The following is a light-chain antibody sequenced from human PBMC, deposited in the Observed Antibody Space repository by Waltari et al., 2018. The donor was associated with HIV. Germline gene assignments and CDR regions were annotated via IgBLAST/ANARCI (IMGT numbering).Light chain of an antibody. V-gene: IGLV2-18*02. J-gene: IGLJ1*01. Sequence: QSALTQPPSVSGSPGQSVTTSCTGSTSDVGRHNRVSWYQQPPGTAPKLLIYEVTYRPSGVPDRFSWSKSGSTASLTISGLQAEDEADYYCSSYTSSSTYVFGTGTRVTVL. CDR1: TSDVGRHNR. CDR2: EVT. CDR3: SSYTSSSTYV.